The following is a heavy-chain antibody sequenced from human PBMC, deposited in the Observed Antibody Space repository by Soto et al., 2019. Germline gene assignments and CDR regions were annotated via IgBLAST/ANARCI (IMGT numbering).Heavy chain of an antibody. D-gene: IGHD3-3*01. CDR3: ARDRLNDFWTGYLLFDK. J-gene: IGHJ4*02. Sequence: ASVKVSCKASGYTFSNYGISWVRQAPGQGLEWMGWISPYNGNTKYAQKFQDRVTMTTDTSTSTAYMELRSLRSDDTAVYYCARDRLNDFWTGYLLFDKWGQGSLVTVSS. CDR2: ISPYNGNT. CDR1: GYTFSNYG. V-gene: IGHV1-18*01.